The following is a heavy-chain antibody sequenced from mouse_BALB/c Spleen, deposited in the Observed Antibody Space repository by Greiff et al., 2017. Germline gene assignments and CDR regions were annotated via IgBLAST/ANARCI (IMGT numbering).Heavy chain of an antibody. V-gene: IGHV1-69*02. CDR2: IYPSDSYT. Sequence: QVQLQQSGAELVRPGASVKLSCKASGYTFTSYWINWVKQRPGQGLEWIGNIYPSDSYTNYNQKFKDKATLTVDKSSSTAYMQLSSPTSEDSAVYYCTRDRGKNAMDYWGQGTSVTVSS. J-gene: IGHJ4*01. D-gene: IGHD2-1*01. CDR3: TRDRGKNAMDY. CDR1: GYTFTSYW.